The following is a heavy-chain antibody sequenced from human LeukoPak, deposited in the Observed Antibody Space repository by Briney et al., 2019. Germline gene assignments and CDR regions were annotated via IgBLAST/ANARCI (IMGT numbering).Heavy chain of an antibody. D-gene: IGHD5-24*01. Sequence: ASVKVSCKASGGTFSRYAISWVRQAPGQGVEWMGRIIPFFGPANYAQNFQRTLTIPPDDSTSTAYMELSSLRSEDTAVYYCARDVRRDGYNPYYWGQGTLVTVSS. V-gene: IGHV1-69*13. J-gene: IGHJ4*02. CDR1: GGTFSRYA. CDR2: IIPFFGPA. CDR3: ARDVRRDGYNPYY.